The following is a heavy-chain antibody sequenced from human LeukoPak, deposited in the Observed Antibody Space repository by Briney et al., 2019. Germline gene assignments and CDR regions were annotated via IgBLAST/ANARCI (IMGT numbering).Heavy chain of an antibody. CDR2: INHSGST. D-gene: IGHD6-19*01. J-gene: IGHJ4*02. CDR3: ARHVTYSSGWFLGLYYFDY. V-gene: IGHV4-34*01. Sequence: SETLSLTCAVYGGSFSGYYWSWIRQPPGKGLEWIGEINHSGSTNYNPSLKSRVTISVDTSKNQFSLKLSSVTAADTAVYYCARHVTYSSGWFLGLYYFDYWGQGTLVTVSS. CDR1: GGSFSGYY.